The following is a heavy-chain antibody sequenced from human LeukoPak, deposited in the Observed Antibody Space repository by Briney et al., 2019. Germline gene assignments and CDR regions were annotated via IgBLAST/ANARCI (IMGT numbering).Heavy chain of an antibody. J-gene: IGHJ4*02. CDR1: GGSISSSSYY. Sequence: SETLSLTCTVSGGSISSSSYYWGWIRRPPGKGLEWIGSIYYSGSTYYNPSLKSRVTISVDTSKNQFSLKLSSVTAADTAVYYCAGYSSSWYDTATTNDYWGQGTLVTVSS. CDR3: AGYSSSWYDTATTNDY. V-gene: IGHV4-39*07. D-gene: IGHD6-13*01. CDR2: IYYSGST.